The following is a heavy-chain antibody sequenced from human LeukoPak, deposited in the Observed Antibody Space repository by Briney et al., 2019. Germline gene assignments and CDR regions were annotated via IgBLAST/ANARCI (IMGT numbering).Heavy chain of an antibody. D-gene: IGHD4-17*01. CDR3: ATRAYGTGLRI. J-gene: IGHJ3*02. Sequence: PSETLSLTCIVSGGSISIGSNYWVWIRQPPRRGLEWLGTIYYTGTINYNPSLKSRVTMSADTSNNQFSLKLTSVSAADTAVYFCATRAYGTGLRIWGQGTLVTVSS. CDR1: GGSISIGSNY. CDR2: IYYTGTI. V-gene: IGHV4-39*07.